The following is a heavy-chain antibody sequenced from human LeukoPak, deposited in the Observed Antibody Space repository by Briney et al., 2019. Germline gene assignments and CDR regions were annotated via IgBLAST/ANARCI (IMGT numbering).Heavy chain of an antibody. CDR1: GYTLTELS. Sequence: ASVKVSCKVSGYTLTELSMHWVRQAPGKGLEWMGGFDPEDGETIYAQKFQGRVTMTEDTSTDTAYMELSSLRSEDTAVYYCATVRYYDFWSGYYLFDYWGQGTLVTVSS. V-gene: IGHV1-24*01. J-gene: IGHJ4*02. D-gene: IGHD3-3*01. CDR3: ATVRYYDFWSGYYLFDY. CDR2: FDPEDGET.